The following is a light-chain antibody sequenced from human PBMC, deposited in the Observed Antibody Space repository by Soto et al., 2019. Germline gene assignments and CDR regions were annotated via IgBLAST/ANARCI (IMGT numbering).Light chain of an antibody. J-gene: IGKJ4*01. CDR1: QSINIY. CDR2: VAS. CDR3: QQSFSTPQT. Sequence: DIQMTQSPSSLSASVGDSVTITCRASQSINIYLSWYQQKPGKAPKLLINVASTLQGGVPSRFSGSGSGTDFTLAISSLQPVDSATYYCQQSFSTPQTFGGGTRVEIK. V-gene: IGKV1-39*01.